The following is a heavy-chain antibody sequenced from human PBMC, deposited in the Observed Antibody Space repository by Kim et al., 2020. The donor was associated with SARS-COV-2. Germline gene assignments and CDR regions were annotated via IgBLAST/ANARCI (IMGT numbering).Heavy chain of an antibody. CDR3: ARGVTFGGVIVMVPYYYYYMDV. CDR2: MNPNSGNT. CDR1: GYTFTSYD. V-gene: IGHV1-8*01. Sequence: ASVKVSCKASGYTFTSYDINWVRQATGQGLEWMGWMNPNSGNTGYAQKFQGRVTMTRNTSISTAYMELSSLRSEDTAVYYCARGVTFGGVIVMVPYYYYYMDVWGKGTTVTGSS. J-gene: IGHJ6*03. D-gene: IGHD3-16*02.